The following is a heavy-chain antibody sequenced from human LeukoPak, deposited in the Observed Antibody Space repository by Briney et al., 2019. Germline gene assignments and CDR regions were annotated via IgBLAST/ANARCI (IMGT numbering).Heavy chain of an antibody. CDR3: ARYYYDGSGYFGY. J-gene: IGHJ4*02. Sequence: GASVKVSCKASGYTFTSYDINWVRQAPGQGLEWMGWLNPNSGDTNYAQKFQGRVTMTRDTSISTAYMELSRLTSDDTAVYYCARYYYDGSGYFGYWGQGTLVTVSS. D-gene: IGHD3-22*01. CDR2: LNPNSGDT. CDR1: GYTFTSYD. V-gene: IGHV1-2*02.